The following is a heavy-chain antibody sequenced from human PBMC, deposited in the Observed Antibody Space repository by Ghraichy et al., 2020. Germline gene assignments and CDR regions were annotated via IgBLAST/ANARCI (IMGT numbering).Heavy chain of an antibody. D-gene: IGHD6-13*01. CDR1: GGSISSSSYY. CDR2: IYYSGST. CDR3: ARAPQYYSSSWNG. Sequence: SETLSLTCTVSGGSISSSSYYWGWIRQPPGKGLEWIGSIYYSGSTYYNPSLKSRVTISVDTSKNQFSLKLSSVTAADTAVYYCARAPQYYSSSWNGWGQGTLVTVSS. J-gene: IGHJ4*02. V-gene: IGHV4-39*01.